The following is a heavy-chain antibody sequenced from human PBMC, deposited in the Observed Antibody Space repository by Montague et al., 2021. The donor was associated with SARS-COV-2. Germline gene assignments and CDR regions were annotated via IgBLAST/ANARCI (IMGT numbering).Heavy chain of an antibody. CDR1: GFIFSSYG. J-gene: IGHJ4*02. CDR2: IWYDGSNE. D-gene: IGHD1-26*01. CDR3: ARGSVGGYYFDY. V-gene: IGHV3-33*01. Sequence: SLRLSCAASGFIFSSYGMHWVRQAPGKGLEWVAHIWYDGSNENYXXFLKGRFTISRDNFKNTLYLQMNSLRAEDTAIYYCARGSVGGYYFDYWGQGTLVTVSS.